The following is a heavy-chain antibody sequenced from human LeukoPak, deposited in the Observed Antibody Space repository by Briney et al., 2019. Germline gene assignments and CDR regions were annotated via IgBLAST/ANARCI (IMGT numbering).Heavy chain of an antibody. CDR3: AKDKGDGSSWPPLDAFDI. J-gene: IGHJ3*02. CDR2: IKQDGSEK. V-gene: IGHV3-7*03. CDR1: GFTFSSYW. Sequence: GGSLRLSCAASGFTFSSYWMSWVRQAPGKGLEWVANIKQDGSEKYYVDSVKGRFTISRDNAKNSLYLQMNSLRAEDTALYYCAKDKGDGSSWPPLDAFDIWGQGTMVTVSS. D-gene: IGHD6-13*01.